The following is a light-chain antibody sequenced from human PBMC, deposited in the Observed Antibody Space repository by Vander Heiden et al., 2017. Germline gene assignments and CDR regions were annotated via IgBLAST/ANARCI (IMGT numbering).Light chain of an antibody. Sequence: DTVMTQSPATLSVSPGQRATLSCRASESVSKNLAWYQHKPGQAPRLLIYGASTRATGIPGRFSGSGSGTEFTLTISSLQSEDFAVYYCQQYNNRSPLSFGGGTKVEIK. J-gene: IGKJ4*01. CDR1: ESVSKN. V-gene: IGKV3-15*01. CDR3: QQYNNRSPLS. CDR2: GAS.